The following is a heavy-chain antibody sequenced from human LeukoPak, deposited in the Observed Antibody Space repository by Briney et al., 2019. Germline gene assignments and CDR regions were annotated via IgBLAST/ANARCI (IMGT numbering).Heavy chain of an antibody. D-gene: IGHD1-1*01. Sequence: GGSLRLSCAASGFTFSSYWMSWVRQAPGKGLEWVANIKQDGSEKYYVDSVKGRFTISRDNAKNSLYLQMNSLRAEDTAVYYCARRGARPDWNDWRFDPWGQGTLVTVSS. V-gene: IGHV3-7*01. CDR3: ARRGARPDWNDWRFDP. J-gene: IGHJ5*02. CDR1: GFTFSSYW. CDR2: IKQDGSEK.